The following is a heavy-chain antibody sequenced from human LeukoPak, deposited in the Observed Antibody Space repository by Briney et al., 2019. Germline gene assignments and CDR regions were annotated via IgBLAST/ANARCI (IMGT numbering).Heavy chain of an antibody. Sequence: SETLSLTCTVSGGSISSYYWSWIRQPPGKGLEWIGYIYYSGSTNYNPSLKSRVTISVDTSKNQFSLKLSSVTAADTAVYYCARDFSPYYDSSGTGEGYYWGQGTLVTVSS. CDR2: IYYSGST. D-gene: IGHD3-22*01. V-gene: IGHV4-59*01. CDR3: ARDFSPYYDSSGTGEGYY. CDR1: GGSISSYY. J-gene: IGHJ4*02.